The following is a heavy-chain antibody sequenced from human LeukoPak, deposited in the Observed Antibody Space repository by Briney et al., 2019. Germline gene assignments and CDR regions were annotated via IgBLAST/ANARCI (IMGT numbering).Heavy chain of an antibody. Sequence: ASVKVSCKASGYIFSFYGISWVRQAPGQGFEWMGWISAYNDDTKYAQKIQGRLTMTTDPSTSTAYMELRSLRSDDTAVYFCARALPEDYAFDIWGQGTMVTVSS. CDR1: GYIFSFYG. CDR3: ARALPEDYAFDI. CDR2: ISAYNDDT. J-gene: IGHJ3*02. V-gene: IGHV1-18*01. D-gene: IGHD1-26*01.